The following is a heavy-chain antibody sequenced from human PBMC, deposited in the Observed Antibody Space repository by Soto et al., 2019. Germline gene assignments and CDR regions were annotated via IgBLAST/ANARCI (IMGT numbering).Heavy chain of an antibody. J-gene: IGHJ6*02. Sequence: XEALSLTSSVSGYSISSGYYWGWIRQPPVKGLEWIGSIYHSGSTYYNPSLKSRVTISVDTSKNQFSLKLSSVTAADTAVYYCAREGFTEIQLWQYYYYGMDVWGQGTTVTVSS. CDR2: IYHSGST. CDR1: GYSISSGYY. CDR3: AREGFTEIQLWQYYYYGMDV. D-gene: IGHD5-18*01. V-gene: IGHV4-38-2*02.